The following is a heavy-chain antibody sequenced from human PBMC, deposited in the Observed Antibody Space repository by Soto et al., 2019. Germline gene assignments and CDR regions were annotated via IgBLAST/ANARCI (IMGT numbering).Heavy chain of an antibody. CDR2: INHSGST. D-gene: IGHD6-19*01. J-gene: IGHJ1*01. Sequence: SETLSLTCAVYGGSFSGYYWSWIRQPPGKGLEWIGEINHSGSTNYNPSLKSRVTISVDTSKNQFSLKLSSVTAADTAVYYCASVDIAVASPGRFALWGQGTQVTVSS. CDR3: ASVDIAVASPGRFAL. V-gene: IGHV4-34*01. CDR1: GGSFSGYY.